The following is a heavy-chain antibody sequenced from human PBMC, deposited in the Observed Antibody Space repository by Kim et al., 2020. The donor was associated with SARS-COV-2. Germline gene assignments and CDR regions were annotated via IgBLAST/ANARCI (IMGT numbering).Heavy chain of an antibody. CDR1: GGSFSGYY. CDR2: INHSGST. D-gene: IGHD3-10*01. J-gene: IGHJ4*02. Sequence: SETLSLTCAVYGGSFSGYYWSWIRQPPGKGLEWIGEINHSGSTNYNPSLKSRVTISVDTSKNQFSLKLSSVTAADTAVYYCARVPRLLWLRERYFDYWGQGTLVTVSS. V-gene: IGHV4-34*01. CDR3: ARVPRLLWLRERYFDY.